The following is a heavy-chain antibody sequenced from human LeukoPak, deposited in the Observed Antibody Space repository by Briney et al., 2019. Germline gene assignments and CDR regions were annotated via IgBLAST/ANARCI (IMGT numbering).Heavy chain of an antibody. CDR1: GFTFSSYS. CDR3: ARVMGATTSSPYDY. Sequence: GGSLRLSCAASGFTFSSYSMNWVRQAPGKGLEWVSSISSSSSYIYYADSVKGRFTISRDNAKNSLYLQMNSLRAEDTALYYCARVMGATTSSPYDYWGQGTLVTVSS. V-gene: IGHV3-21*01. J-gene: IGHJ4*02. D-gene: IGHD1-26*01. CDR2: ISSSSSYI.